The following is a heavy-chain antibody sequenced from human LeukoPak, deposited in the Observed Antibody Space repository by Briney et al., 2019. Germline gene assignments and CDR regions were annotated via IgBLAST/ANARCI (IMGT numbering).Heavy chain of an antibody. D-gene: IGHD1-26*01. V-gene: IGHV3-23*01. CDR1: GFTFSSYA. CDR3: AKRGLLYAFDI. Sequence: GGSLRLSCAASGFTFSSYAMIWVRQAPGKGLEWVSTISGGGGSTYYADSVKGRFTISRDNSKNTQFMQMNSLRVEDTAVYYCAKRGLLYAFDIWGQGTAVTVSS. CDR2: ISGGGGST. J-gene: IGHJ3*02.